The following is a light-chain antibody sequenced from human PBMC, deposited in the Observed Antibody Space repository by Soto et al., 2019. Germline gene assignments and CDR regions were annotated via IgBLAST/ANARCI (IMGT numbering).Light chain of an antibody. CDR3: QHYNDWPPKYT. Sequence: EIAMTQSPATLSVSPGERAIISCRASQSISSNLAWYQQKPGQAPRLLIYGASTRATDIPTRFSGSGSGTEFTLTISSLQSEDFAVYFCQHYNDWPPKYTFGQGTKLEIK. CDR2: GAS. V-gene: IGKV3-15*01. J-gene: IGKJ2*01. CDR1: QSISSN.